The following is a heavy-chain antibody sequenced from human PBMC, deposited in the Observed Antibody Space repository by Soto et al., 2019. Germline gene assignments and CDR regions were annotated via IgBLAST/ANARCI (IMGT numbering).Heavy chain of an antibody. J-gene: IGHJ4*02. V-gene: IGHV4-34*01. Sequence: SETLSLTCAVYGGSFSGYYWSWIRQPPGKGLEWIGEINHSGSTNYNPSLKSRVTISVDTSKNQFSLKLSSVTAADTAVYYCARARGYYYDSSAYYWGQGTLVTVSS. CDR3: ARARGYYYDSSAYY. CDR2: INHSGST. D-gene: IGHD3-22*01. CDR1: GGSFSGYY.